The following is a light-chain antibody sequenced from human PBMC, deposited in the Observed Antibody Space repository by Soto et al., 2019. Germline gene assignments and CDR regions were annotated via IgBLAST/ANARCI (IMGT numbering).Light chain of an antibody. Sequence: EIVLTQSPGTLSLSPGERATLSCRASQSVSSSYLAWYQQRPGQAPRLLIYGAYSRATGIPVRFSGSGSGTDFTLTISRLEPEDFAVYYCQRYGTSTTFGQGTKVDIK. CDR1: QSVSSSY. CDR2: GAY. J-gene: IGKJ1*01. CDR3: QRYGTSTT. V-gene: IGKV3-20*01.